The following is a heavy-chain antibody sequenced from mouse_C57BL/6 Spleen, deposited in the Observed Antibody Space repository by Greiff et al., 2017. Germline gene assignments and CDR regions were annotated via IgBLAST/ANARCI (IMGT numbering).Heavy chain of an antibody. V-gene: IGHV1-82*01. D-gene: IGHD1-1*01. CDR3: ARDYYGSSY. CDR1: SYAFSSSW. Sequence: VKLMESGPELVKPGASVKISCKATSYAFSSSWMNWVKQRPGKGLEWIGRIYPGDGDTNYNGKFKGKATLTADKSSSTAYMQLSSLTSEDSAVYFCARDYYGSSYWGQGTLVTVSA. CDR2: IYPGDGDT. J-gene: IGHJ3*01.